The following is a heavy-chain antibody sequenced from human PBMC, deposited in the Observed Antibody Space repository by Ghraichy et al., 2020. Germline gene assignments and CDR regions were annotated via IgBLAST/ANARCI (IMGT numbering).Heavy chain of an antibody. D-gene: IGHD4-11*01. Sequence: SGPTLVKPTQTLTLTCTFSGFSLSTSGMRVTWIRQPPGKALEWLARIDWDNDKFYITSLRPRLTISKDTSKNQVVLTMTNMDPVDTATYYCARLKDYTEGGDYWGQGTLVTVSS. CDR3: ARLKDYTEGGDY. CDR2: IDWDNDK. J-gene: IGHJ4*02. CDR1: GFSLSTSGMR. V-gene: IGHV2-70*04.